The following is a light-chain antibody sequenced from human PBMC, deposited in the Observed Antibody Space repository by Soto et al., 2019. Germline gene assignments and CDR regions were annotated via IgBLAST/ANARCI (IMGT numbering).Light chain of an antibody. CDR3: SSSTNSITLPYV. J-gene: IGLJ1*01. Sequence: QSALTQPASVSGSPGQSITISCTGTSTDVGGYNYVSWYQQHPGKAPKLMIYEVRNRPSGVSNRFSGSKSGNTASLTISGLQAEDEADYYCSSSTNSITLPYVFGTGTKVTVL. CDR2: EVR. V-gene: IGLV2-14*01. CDR1: STDVGGYNY.